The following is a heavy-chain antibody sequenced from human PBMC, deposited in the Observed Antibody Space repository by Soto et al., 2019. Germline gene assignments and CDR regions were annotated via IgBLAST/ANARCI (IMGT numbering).Heavy chain of an antibody. CDR3: AKISAMVRGHFDY. CDR2: INPSGGST. CDR1: GYTFTSYY. V-gene: IGHV1-46*01. Sequence: ASVKVSCKASGYTFTSYYMHWVRQAPGQGLEWMGIINPSGGSTSYAQKFQGRVTMTRDTSTSTVYMELSSLRAEDTGVYYCAKISAMVRGHFDYWGQGTLVTVSS. J-gene: IGHJ4*02. D-gene: IGHD3-10*01.